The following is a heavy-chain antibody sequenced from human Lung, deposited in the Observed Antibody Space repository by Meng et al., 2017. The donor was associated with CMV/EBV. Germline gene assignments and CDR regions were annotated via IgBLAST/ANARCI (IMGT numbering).Heavy chain of an antibody. CDR2: IYYSGST. D-gene: IGHD2-2*01. CDR1: GGSVSSGSYY. Sequence: SXTXSLXCTVSGGSVSSGSYYWSWIRQPPGKGLEWIGYIYYSGSTNYNPSLKSRVTISVDTSKNQFSLKLSSVTAADTAVYYCARTYCSSTSCTTPYYYYGMDVWXQGPTVTVSS. J-gene: IGHJ6*02. V-gene: IGHV4-61*01. CDR3: ARTYCSSTSCTTPYYYYGMDV.